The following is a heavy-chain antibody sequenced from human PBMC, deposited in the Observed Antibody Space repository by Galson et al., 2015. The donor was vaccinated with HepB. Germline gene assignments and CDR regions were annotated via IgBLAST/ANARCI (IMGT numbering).Heavy chain of an antibody. CDR1: GFTFSSHN. D-gene: IGHD1-1*01. CDR2: ISSSSTYI. Sequence: SLRLSCAASGFTFSSHNMNWVRQAPGKGLEWVSSISSSSTYIYYADSVKGRFTISRDNAKNSLYLQMNSLRPEDTAVYYCARETTGTTDYWGQGTLVTVSS. CDR3: ARETTGTTDY. V-gene: IGHV3-21*01. J-gene: IGHJ4*02.